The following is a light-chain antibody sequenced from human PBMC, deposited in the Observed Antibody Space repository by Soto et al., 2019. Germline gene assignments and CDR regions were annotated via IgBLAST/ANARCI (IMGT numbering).Light chain of an antibody. Sequence: EIVLTQSPGTLSLSPGERATLSCRASQSVSSSSLAWYQRKPGQAPRLLIYGASSRATGIPDRFSGSGSGTDFTLTISRPEPEDFAVYYCQQYGSSPYTFGQGTKLEIK. V-gene: IGKV3-20*01. J-gene: IGKJ2*01. CDR1: QSVSSSS. CDR3: QQYGSSPYT. CDR2: GAS.